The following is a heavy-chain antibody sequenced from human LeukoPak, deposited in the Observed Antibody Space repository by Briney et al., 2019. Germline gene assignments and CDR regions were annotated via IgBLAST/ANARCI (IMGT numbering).Heavy chain of an antibody. CDR1: GGSLSSYY. CDR3: ARQVINYDSSGYYPIDY. D-gene: IGHD3-22*01. Sequence: SETLSLTCTVSGGSLSSYYWSWIRQPPGKGLEWIGYIYYSWSTNYNPSLKSRVTISVDTSKNQFSLKLSSVTAADTAVYYCARQVINYDSSGYYPIDYWGQGTLVTVSS. J-gene: IGHJ4*02. V-gene: IGHV4-59*08. CDR2: IYYSWST.